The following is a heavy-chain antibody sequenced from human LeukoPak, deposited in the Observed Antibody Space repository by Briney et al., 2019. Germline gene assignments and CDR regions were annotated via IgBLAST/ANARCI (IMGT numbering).Heavy chain of an antibody. CDR3: TRPQHGDLYAFDI. Sequence: GGSLRLSCAASGFTFPIYWMHWVRQAPGKGLVWVSRVNGDGSTTTYADSVKGRFTISRDNAKNTVYLQMDSLRAEDTAVYYCTRPQHGDLYAFDIWGQGTMVAVSS. D-gene: IGHD3-16*01. J-gene: IGHJ3*02. CDR2: VNGDGSTT. V-gene: IGHV3-74*01. CDR1: GFTFPIYW.